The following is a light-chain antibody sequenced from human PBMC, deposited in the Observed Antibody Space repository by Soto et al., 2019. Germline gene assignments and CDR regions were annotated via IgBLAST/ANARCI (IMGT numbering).Light chain of an antibody. J-gene: IGLJ3*02. CDR1: SSNIGNNA. Sequence: QSVLTQPPSVSEAPRQRVTISCFGSSSNIGNNAVNWYQQFPGKAPKLLIYYDDLLPSGVSDRFSGSKSGTSASLAISGLQSEDGADYYCAGWDDSLNGWVFGGGTKVTVL. CDR3: AGWDDSLNGWV. CDR2: YDD. V-gene: IGLV1-36*01.